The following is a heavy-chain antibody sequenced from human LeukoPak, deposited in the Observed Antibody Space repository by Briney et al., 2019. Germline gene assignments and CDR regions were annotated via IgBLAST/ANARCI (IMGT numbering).Heavy chain of an antibody. CDR2: ISGSGGST. CDR1: GFTFSSYA. CDR3: AADRAGDTGGYWFDP. J-gene: IGHJ5*02. Sequence: GGSLRLSCAASGFTFSSYAMSWVRQAPGKGLEWVSAISGSGGSTYYADSVKGRFTISRDNSKNTLYLQMNSLRAEDTAVYYCAADRAGDTGGYWFDPWGQGTLVTVSS. V-gene: IGHV3-23*01. D-gene: IGHD1-26*01.